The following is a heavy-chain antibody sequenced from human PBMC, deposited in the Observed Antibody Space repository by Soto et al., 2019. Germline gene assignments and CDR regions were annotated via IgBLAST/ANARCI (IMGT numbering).Heavy chain of an antibody. CDR2: IVVASGQT. CDR1: GSGFFRSG. J-gene: IGHJ6*02. D-gene: IGHD2-15*01. Sequence: ASVKVSCKASGSGFFRSGIQWVRQAHGQRLEWIGWIVVASGQTNYAQNFRGRVAITRDTSTATAYIELTGLTSEDTAVYFCSADRPDIGVGWWVWGQGTTVTVSS. V-gene: IGHV1-58*02. CDR3: SADRPDIGVGWWV.